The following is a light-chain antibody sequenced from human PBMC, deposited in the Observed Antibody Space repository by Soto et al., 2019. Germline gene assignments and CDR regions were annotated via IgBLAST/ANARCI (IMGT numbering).Light chain of an antibody. CDR3: LQDINYPWT. CDR2: GAS. V-gene: IGKV3-20*01. Sequence: LLTHVPVRPFLLPADRPSLARWASQNLSRYFLAWYQHYPGQAPRLLISGASRRATGIPDRFSGVGSGTVVTLTISRLEPEDSATYYYLQDINYPWTFGQGTKVEIK. CDR1: QNLSRYF. J-gene: IGKJ1*01.